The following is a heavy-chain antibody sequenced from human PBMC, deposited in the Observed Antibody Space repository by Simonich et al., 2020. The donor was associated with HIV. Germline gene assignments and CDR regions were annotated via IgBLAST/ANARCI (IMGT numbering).Heavy chain of an antibody. V-gene: IGHV1-2*06. J-gene: IGHJ3*02. CDR2: FNPNSGGT. CDR3: ARSRSGPFDAFDI. D-gene: IGHD3-3*01. Sequence: QVQLVQSGAEVKKPGASVKVSCKASGYTFIGYYMQWVRQAPGQGLEWIGRFNPNSGGTNYAQKFQGRVTMTRNTSISTAYMELSRLRSDDTAVYYCARSRSGPFDAFDIWGQGTMVTVSS. CDR1: GYTFIGYY.